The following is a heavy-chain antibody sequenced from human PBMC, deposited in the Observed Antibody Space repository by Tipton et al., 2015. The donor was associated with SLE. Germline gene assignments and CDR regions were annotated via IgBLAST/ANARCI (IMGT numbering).Heavy chain of an antibody. V-gene: IGHV4-61*05. CDR2: TYYSGIT. J-gene: IGHJ2*01. Sequence: TLSLTCTVSGGSISSSSYYWHWIRQSPGKGLEWIGFTYYSGITNYNPSLQGRVTIFVDRSNNQFSLVVNSVTAADTAVYYCARQTMGWSASYRYFDLWGRGTLVTVSS. CDR1: GGSISSSSYY. D-gene: IGHD4/OR15-4a*01. CDR3: ARQTMGWSASYRYFDL.